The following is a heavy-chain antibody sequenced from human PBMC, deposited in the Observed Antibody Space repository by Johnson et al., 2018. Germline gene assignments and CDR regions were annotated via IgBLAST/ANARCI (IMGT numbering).Heavy chain of an antibody. CDR3: ARVGGGYSGANFDY. CDR1: GFTFSSYW. V-gene: IGHV3-7*01. Sequence: EVQLLESGGGLVQPGGSLRLSCAASGFTFSSYWMSWVRQAPGKGLEWVANIKQDGSEKYYVDSVKGRFTISRDNAKNSLYLQMNSLRAEDTGVYYCARVGGGYSGANFDYWGQGTLVTVSS. D-gene: IGHD3-16*01. CDR2: IKQDGSEK. J-gene: IGHJ4*02.